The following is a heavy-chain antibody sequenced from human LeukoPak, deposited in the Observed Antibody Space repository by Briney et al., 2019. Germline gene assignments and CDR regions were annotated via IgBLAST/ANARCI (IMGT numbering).Heavy chain of an antibody. CDR3: ARLGAARSDFDY. J-gene: IGHJ4*02. CDR2: IYYSGST. Sequence: PSETLSLTCTVSGGSISSYYWSWIRQPPGKGLEWIGYIYYSGSTNYNPSLKSRVTISVDTSKNQFSLKLSSVTAAGTAVYYCARLGAARSDFDYWGQRTLVTVST. V-gene: IGHV4-59*08. CDR1: GGSISSYY. D-gene: IGHD3-3*01.